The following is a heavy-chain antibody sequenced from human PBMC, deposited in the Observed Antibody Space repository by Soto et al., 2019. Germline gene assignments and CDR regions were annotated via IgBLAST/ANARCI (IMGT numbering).Heavy chain of an antibody. Sequence: KAGGSLRLSCAASGFTFSDYYMSWIRQAPGKGLEWVSYISSSGSTIYYADSVKGRFTISRDNAKNSLYLQMNSLRAEDTAVYYCARDSGSGRAARSSPGWFDPWGQGTLVTVSS. J-gene: IGHJ5*02. CDR2: ISSSGSTI. CDR3: ARDSGSGRAARSSPGWFDP. CDR1: GFTFSDYY. D-gene: IGHD6-6*01. V-gene: IGHV3-11*01.